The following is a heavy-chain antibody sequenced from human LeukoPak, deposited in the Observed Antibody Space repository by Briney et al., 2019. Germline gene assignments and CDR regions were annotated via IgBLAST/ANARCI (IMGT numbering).Heavy chain of an antibody. CDR1: GFTFSSYG. CDR3: VKGVCYIALVRTYFDY. V-gene: IGHV3-30*18. CDR2: ISFDGSNK. D-gene: IGHD5-18*01. J-gene: IGHJ4*02. Sequence: GGSLRLSCAASGFTFSSYGMHWVRQAPGKGLEWVAVISFDGSNKYYADSVKGRFTISRDNSKNTLYLQMNSLRAEDTAAYYCVKGVCYIALVRTYFDYWGQGTLVTVSS.